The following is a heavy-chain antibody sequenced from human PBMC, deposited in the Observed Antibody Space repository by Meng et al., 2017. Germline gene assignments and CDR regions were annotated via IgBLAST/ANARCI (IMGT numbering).Heavy chain of an antibody. V-gene: IGHV3-23*01. Sequence: GGSLRLSCVASGFTFSSYAMNWVRQAPGKGLEWVSGISGGSTTTYYADSMTGRFTISRDNSKNTLYLQVNSLRVEDTAIYFCAKGPVPPCRGANCYHFDSWGRETLVTVSS. CDR2: ISGGSTTT. CDR3: AKGPVPPCRGANCYHFDS. D-gene: IGHD2-15*01. J-gene: IGHJ4*01. CDR1: GFTFSSYA.